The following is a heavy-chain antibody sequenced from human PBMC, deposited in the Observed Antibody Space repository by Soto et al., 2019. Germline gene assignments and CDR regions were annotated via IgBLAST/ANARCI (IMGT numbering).Heavy chain of an antibody. D-gene: IGHD2-2*01. CDR2: ISGSGGST. V-gene: IGHV3-23*01. J-gene: IGHJ6*02. CDR1: GFTFSSYA. Sequence: GGSLRLSCAASGFTFSSYAMSWVRQAPGKGLEWVSAISGSGGSTYYADSVKGRFTISRDNSKNTLYLQMNSLRAEDTAVYYCAKDLVDCSSTSCYWGHYYYYGMDVWGQGTTVTVSS. CDR3: AKDLVDCSSTSCYWGHYYYYGMDV.